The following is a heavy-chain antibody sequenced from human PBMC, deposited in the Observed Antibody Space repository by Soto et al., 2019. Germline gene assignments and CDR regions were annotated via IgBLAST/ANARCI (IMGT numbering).Heavy chain of an antibody. V-gene: IGHV1-3*01. CDR3: ARDTYYDFWSGSNWFGP. Sequence: ASVKASCRAARYNFTSYAIHWVRQSPEQRLEWMGWINAGNGDTKDSQKFQGRVTITRDTSASTAYMDLSSLRSEDTAVYYCARDTYYDFWSGSNWFGPWGQGTLVTVSS. D-gene: IGHD3-3*01. J-gene: IGHJ5*02. CDR1: RYNFTSYA. CDR2: INAGNGDT.